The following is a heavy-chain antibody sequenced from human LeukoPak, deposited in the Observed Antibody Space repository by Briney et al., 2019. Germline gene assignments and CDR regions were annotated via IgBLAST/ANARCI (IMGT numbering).Heavy chain of an antibody. Sequence: GGSLRLSCAASGFTFNTYTMNWVRQAPGKGLEWVSYISGSSGIIDYADSVRGRFTMSRDNSKNTLYLQMDSLRAEDTAVYYCARIGRSSANFDYWGQGALVTVSS. J-gene: IGHJ4*02. V-gene: IGHV3-48*01. CDR3: ARIGRSSANFDY. CDR2: ISGSSGII. CDR1: GFTFNTYT. D-gene: IGHD6-25*01.